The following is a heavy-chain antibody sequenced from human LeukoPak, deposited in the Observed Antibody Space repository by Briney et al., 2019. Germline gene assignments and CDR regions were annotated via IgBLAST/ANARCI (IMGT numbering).Heavy chain of an antibody. CDR3: ARNPQRGSHLNTFDI. J-gene: IGHJ3*02. CDR1: GGSISSSNW. CDR2: IYHSGST. D-gene: IGHD1-26*01. V-gene: IGHV4-4*02. Sequence: SETLSLTCAVSGGSISSSNWWSWVRQPPGKGLEWIGEIYHSGSTNYNPSLKSRVTISVDKSKNQFSLKLSSVTAADTAVYYCARNPQRGSHLNTFDIWGQGTMVTVSS.